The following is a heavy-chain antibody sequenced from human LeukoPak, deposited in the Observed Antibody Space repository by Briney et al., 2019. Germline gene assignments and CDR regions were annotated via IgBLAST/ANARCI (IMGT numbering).Heavy chain of an antibody. CDR1: GFTFSSYW. CDR2: ISRDGSTT. D-gene: IGHD4-17*01. CDR3: GASENFDY. Sequence: TGGSLRLSCAASGFTFSSYWMHWVRQVPGKGLAWVSGISRDGSTTKYADSVKGRFTISRDNAKNTLYLQMNSLRAEDTSVYYCGASENFDYWGQGTLVTVSS. J-gene: IGHJ4*02. V-gene: IGHV3-74*03.